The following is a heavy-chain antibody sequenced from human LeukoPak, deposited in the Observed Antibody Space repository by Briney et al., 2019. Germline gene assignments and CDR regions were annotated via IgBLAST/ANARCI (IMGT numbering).Heavy chain of an antibody. CDR2: IYYSGST. CDR1: GGSISSYY. Sequence: SETLSLTCTVSGGSISSYYWSWIRQPPGKGLEWVGYIYYSGSTNYNPSLKSRVTISVDTSKNQFSLKLSSVTAADTAVYYCARGYSSSWYDYWGQGTLVTVSS. J-gene: IGHJ4*02. CDR3: ARGYSSSWYDY. V-gene: IGHV4-59*01. D-gene: IGHD6-13*01.